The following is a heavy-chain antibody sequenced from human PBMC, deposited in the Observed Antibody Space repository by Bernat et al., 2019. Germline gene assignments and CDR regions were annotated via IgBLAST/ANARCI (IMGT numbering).Heavy chain of an antibody. CDR2: ISGSGGST. CDR3: AKENGGYSSSWYDY. V-gene: IGHV3-23*04. J-gene: IGHJ4*02. CDR1: GFTFSSYA. D-gene: IGHD6-13*01. Sequence: EVQLVESGGGLVQPGGSLRLSCAASGFTFSSYAMSWVRQAPGKGLEWVSAISGSGGSTYYADSVKGRFTISRGNTKNTLYLQKNSLRAEDTAVYDCAKENGGYSSSWYDYWGRGALVTVSS.